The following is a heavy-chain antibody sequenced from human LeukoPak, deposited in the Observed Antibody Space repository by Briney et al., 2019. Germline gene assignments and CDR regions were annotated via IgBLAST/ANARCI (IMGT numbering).Heavy chain of an antibody. CDR3: AKERTYYDILTGYIDY. D-gene: IGHD3-9*01. CDR1: GFTFDDYA. V-gene: IGHV3-43*02. CDR2: ISWDGGST. Sequence: GGSLRLSCAASGFTFDDYAMHWVRQAPGKALEWVSLISWDGGSTYYADSVKGRFTISRDNSKNSLYLQMNSLRTEDTALYYCAKERTYYDILTGYIDYWGQGTLVTVSS. J-gene: IGHJ4*02.